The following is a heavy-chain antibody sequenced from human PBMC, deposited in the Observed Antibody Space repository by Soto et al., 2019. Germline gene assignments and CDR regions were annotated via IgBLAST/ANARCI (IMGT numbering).Heavy chain of an antibody. CDR1: GYTFTGYY. CDR3: ARGGSCSGGRCYLGGYYYYMDV. V-gene: IGHV1-2*04. CDR2: INPNSGGT. D-gene: IGHD2-15*01. J-gene: IGHJ6*03. Sequence: QVQLVQSGAEVKKPGASVKVSCKASGYTFTGYYMHWVRQAPGQGLEWLGWINPNSGGTNYAQKFQGWVKMTRDTSIRTAYMELSRLRSGDTGVDYCARGGSCSGGRCYLGGYYYYMDVWGKGTTVTVSS.